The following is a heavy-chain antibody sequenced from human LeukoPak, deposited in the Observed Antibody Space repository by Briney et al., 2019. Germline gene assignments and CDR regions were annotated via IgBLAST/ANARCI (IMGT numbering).Heavy chain of an antibody. D-gene: IGHD2-2*01. V-gene: IGHV3-23*01. CDR2: ISAGGDSK. J-gene: IGHJ6*03. Sequence: GGSLRLSCAPSGFTFSSYGMSWVRQAPGQGLKCVSAISAGGDSKYYADSVKGRFTISRDNSNTTLYLQMNSLRAEDTAVYACAKPSSTSAHYYYYMDVWGKGTTVTVSS. CDR1: GFTFSSYG. CDR3: AKPSSTSAHYYYYMDV.